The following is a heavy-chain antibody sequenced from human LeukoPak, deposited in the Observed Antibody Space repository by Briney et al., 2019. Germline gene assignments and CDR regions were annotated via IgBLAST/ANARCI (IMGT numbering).Heavy chain of an antibody. V-gene: IGHV4-39*01. CDR3: ARREGSTWEYNWFDP. J-gene: IGHJ5*02. CDR2: IFHSATSYYSGTS. D-gene: IGHD6-13*01. Sequence: PSETLSLTCTVSGGSISSSAYYWGWLRQPPGKGLEWIGTIFHSATSYYSGTSYFNASLKSRVTISVDTPKNQFSLKMKSVTAADTAVYYCARREGSTWEYNWFDPWGQGTLVTVSS. CDR1: GGSISSSAYY.